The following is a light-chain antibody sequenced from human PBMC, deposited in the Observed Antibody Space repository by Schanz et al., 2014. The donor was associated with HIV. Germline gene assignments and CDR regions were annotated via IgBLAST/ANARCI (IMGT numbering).Light chain of an antibody. CDR1: SGHSSYA. CDR2: LNSDGSH. Sequence: QSVLTQSPSASASLGASVKLTCTLSSGHSSYAIAWHQQQPEKGPRYLMNLNSDGSHSKGDGISDRFSGSSSGAERYLTISSLQSEDEADYYCQTWGTGIRVFGGGTKLTVL. CDR3: QTWGTGIRV. V-gene: IGLV4-69*02. J-gene: IGLJ2*01.